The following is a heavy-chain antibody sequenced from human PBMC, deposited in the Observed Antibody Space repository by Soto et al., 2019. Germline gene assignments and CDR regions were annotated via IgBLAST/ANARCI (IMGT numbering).Heavy chain of an antibody. Sequence: GGSLRLSCAASGFTFSNYVMAWVRQAPGKGLEWVSAVGGSDGTTYYADSVKGRFTISRDNSKNTLYLQMDSLRADDTAIYYCAKKGEYSVFPYYFDYWGQGTLVTVSS. CDR1: GFTFSNYV. V-gene: IGHV3-23*01. CDR3: AKKGEYSVFPYYFDY. CDR2: VGGSDGTT. D-gene: IGHD4-4*01. J-gene: IGHJ4*02.